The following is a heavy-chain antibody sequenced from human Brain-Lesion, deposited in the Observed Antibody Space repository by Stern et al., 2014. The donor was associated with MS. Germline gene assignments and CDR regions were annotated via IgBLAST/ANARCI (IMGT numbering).Heavy chain of an antibody. D-gene: IGHD4-17*01. J-gene: IGHJ4*02. CDR3: ARDYGDLEFDL. Sequence: VQLVESGPGLVKPSQTLSLTCTVSGGPISSHSYYWSWIRQPAGKGLEWIGRIYASGNTNYTPPLKSRVSISVDPSKTQLSLRLISVTASDTAVYYCARDYGDLEFDLWGQGTLVTVSS. CDR2: IYASGNT. V-gene: IGHV4-61*02. CDR1: GGPISSHSYY.